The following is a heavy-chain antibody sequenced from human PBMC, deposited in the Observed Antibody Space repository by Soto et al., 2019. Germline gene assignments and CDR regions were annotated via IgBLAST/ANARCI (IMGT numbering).Heavy chain of an antibody. J-gene: IGHJ3*02. D-gene: IGHD2-15*01. CDR1: GFSLNTRAVG. Sequence: QITLKESGPTLVKPTQTLTLTCTFSGFSLNTRAVGVGWIRQAPGKALEWLALINWNDDERYSPSLKDRLTITKDTSKNHVVLTMTNIGPVVTATYYGAHRHDLGGFDIWGQGTAVTVSS. CDR2: INWNDDE. V-gene: IGHV2-5*01. CDR3: AHRHDLGGFDI.